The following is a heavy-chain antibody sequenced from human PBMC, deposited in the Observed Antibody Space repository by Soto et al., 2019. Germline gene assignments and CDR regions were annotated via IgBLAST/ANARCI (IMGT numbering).Heavy chain of an antibody. CDR2: INHSGTT. CDR1: GYAISSGYY. D-gene: IGHD3-10*01. Sequence: SETLSLTCAVSGYAISSGYYWGWIRQSPGKGLEWIGSINHSGTTSYKSSLRSRVIISVDTSKNQFSLKLSSVTAADTAVYFCARDMARSYGSGSFSVFDYWGQGTLVTVSS. CDR3: ARDMARSYGSGSFSVFDY. V-gene: IGHV4-38-2*02. J-gene: IGHJ4*02.